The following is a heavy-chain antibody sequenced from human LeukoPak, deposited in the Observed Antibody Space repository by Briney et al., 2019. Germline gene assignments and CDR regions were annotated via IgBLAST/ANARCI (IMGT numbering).Heavy chain of an antibody. CDR2: IYYSGST. D-gene: IGHD6-19*01. CDR1: GGSISSYY. V-gene: IGHV4-59*01. Sequence: TSETLSLTCTVSGGSISSYYWSWIRQPPGKGLEWIGCIYYSGSTNYNPSLKSRVTISVDTSKNQFSLKLSSVTAADTAVYYCARSSGWYLGYYYYYMDVWGKGTTVTISS. J-gene: IGHJ6*03. CDR3: ARSSGWYLGYYYYYMDV.